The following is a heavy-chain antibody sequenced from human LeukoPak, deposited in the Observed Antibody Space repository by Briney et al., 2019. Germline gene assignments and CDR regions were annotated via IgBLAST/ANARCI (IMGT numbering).Heavy chain of an antibody. Sequence: GGSLRLSCAASGFTFSNAWMSWVRHSPGKGLEWVGRIKSKADGGTTDYAAPVTGRFTISRDDSKSTLFLQMNSLNTEDTAIYYCTTDSLAVAQLYYFDFWGQGTLVTVSS. D-gene: IGHD6-19*01. J-gene: IGHJ4*02. V-gene: IGHV3-15*01. CDR1: GFTFSNAW. CDR3: TTDSLAVAQLYYFDF. CDR2: IKSKADGGTT.